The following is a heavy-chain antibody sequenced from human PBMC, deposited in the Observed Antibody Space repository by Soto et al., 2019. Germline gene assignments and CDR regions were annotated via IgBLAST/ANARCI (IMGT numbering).Heavy chain of an antibody. D-gene: IGHD2-8*01. J-gene: IGHJ4*02. V-gene: IGHV4-39*01. CDR3: AREDCNGAYCYFGH. CDR1: GGSISSSDYC. Sequence: NPSAPLSLTFTFSGGSISSSDYCWNWIRQPPGRGLDWIGSVCYSGNTYYNPSLKSRVTISVDTSMNQFSLRLNSVTAADTAVYYCAREDCNGAYCYFGHWGQGTLVTVSS. CDR2: VCYSGNT.